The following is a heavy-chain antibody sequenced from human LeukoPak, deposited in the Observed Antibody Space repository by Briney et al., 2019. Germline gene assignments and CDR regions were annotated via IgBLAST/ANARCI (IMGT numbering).Heavy chain of an antibody. V-gene: IGHV1-46*01. D-gene: IGHD4-23*01. J-gene: IGHJ3*02. Sequence: ASVKVSCKASGYTFTDHYMHWVRQAPGQGLEWMRIINPVGGGTTYAQHFQGRVTMTRDTSTSTVYMELRSLRSEDTAVYYCARPPTTTVVSVTDAFDIWGQGTMVTVSS. CDR1: GYTFTDHY. CDR3: ARPPTTTVVSVTDAFDI. CDR2: INPVGGGT.